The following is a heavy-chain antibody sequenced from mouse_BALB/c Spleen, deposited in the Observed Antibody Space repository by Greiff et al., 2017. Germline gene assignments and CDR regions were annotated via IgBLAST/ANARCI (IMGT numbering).Heavy chain of an antibody. D-gene: IGHD3-3*01. CDR2: ISYSGST. J-gene: IGHJ4*01. Sequence: EVQLQESGPGLVKPSQSLSLTCTVTGYSITSDYAWNWIRQFPGNKLEWMGYISYSGSTSYNPSLKSRISITRDTSKNQFFLQLNSVTTEDTATYYCARRAPMDYWGQGTSVTVSS. CDR1: GYSITSDYA. V-gene: IGHV3-2*02. CDR3: ARRAPMDY.